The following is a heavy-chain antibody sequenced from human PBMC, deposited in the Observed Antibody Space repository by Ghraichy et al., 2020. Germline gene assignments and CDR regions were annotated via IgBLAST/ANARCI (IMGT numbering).Heavy chain of an antibody. V-gene: IGHV3-30*04. D-gene: IGHD2-15*01. CDR2: ISYDGSNK. CDR3: ARDRGSGGSGYYFDD. Sequence: GGSLRLSCAASGFTFSSYAMHWVRQAPGKGLEWVAVISYDGSNKYYADSVKGRFTISRDNSKNTLYLQMNSLRAEDTAVYYCARDRGSGGSGYYFDDWGQGTLVTVSS. J-gene: IGHJ4*02. CDR1: GFTFSSYA.